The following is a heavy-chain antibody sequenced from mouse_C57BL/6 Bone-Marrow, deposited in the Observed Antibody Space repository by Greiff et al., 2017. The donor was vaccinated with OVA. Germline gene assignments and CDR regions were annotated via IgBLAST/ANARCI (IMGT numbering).Heavy chain of an antibody. Sequence: VQLQQPGAELVRPGSSVKLSCKASGYTFTSYWMHWVKQRPIQGLEWIGNIDPSDSETNYNQKFKDKATLTVDKSSSTAYMQLSSLTSEDSAVYYCARGGPAWFAYWGQGTLVTVSA. V-gene: IGHV1-52*01. CDR1: GYTFTSYW. CDR2: IDPSDSET. CDR3: ARGGPAWFAY. J-gene: IGHJ3*01.